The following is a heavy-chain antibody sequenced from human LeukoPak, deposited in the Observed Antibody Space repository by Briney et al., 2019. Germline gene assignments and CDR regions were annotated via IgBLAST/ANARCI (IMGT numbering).Heavy chain of an antibody. V-gene: IGHV4-59*01. J-gene: IGHJ6*02. D-gene: IGHD2-2*01. CDR1: GGSISSYY. CDR3: ARDRLGYCSSTSCYGYYYYGMDV. CDR2: IYYSGST. Sequence: PSETLSLTCTVSGGSISSYYWSWIRQPPGKGLEWIGYIYYSGSTNHNPSLKSRVTISVDTSKNQFSLKLSSVTAADTAVYYCARDRLGYCSSTSCYGYYYYGMDVWGQGTTVTVSS.